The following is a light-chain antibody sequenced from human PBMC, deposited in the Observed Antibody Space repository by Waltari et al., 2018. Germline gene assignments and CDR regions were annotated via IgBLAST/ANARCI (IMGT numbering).Light chain of an antibody. J-gene: IGKJ3*01. Sequence: EIVMTQSPATLSVSPGERATLSCRASQSVSSNLAWYQQKPGQAPRLRIYGASTRATGIPARFSGSGSGTEFTLTISSLQSEDFAVYYCQQYNNWPRGTFGPGTKVDIK. CDR2: GAS. V-gene: IGKV3-15*01. CDR3: QQYNNWPRGT. CDR1: QSVSSN.